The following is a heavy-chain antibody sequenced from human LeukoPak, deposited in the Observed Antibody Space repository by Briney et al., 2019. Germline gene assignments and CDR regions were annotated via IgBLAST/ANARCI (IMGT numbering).Heavy chain of an antibody. CDR3: AREYDQTYYFDY. CDR1: GYPFTSYS. Sequence: GASVKVSCKPSGYPFTSYSIHWVRQAPGQGLEYMEIIWVSGGNTNYPQKFQGRVTMTRDISTSTVFMDLDRLTSEDTAVYYCAREYDQTYYFDYWGLGTLVTVSS. D-gene: IGHD3-3*01. V-gene: IGHV1-46*01. J-gene: IGHJ4*02. CDR2: IWVSGGNT.